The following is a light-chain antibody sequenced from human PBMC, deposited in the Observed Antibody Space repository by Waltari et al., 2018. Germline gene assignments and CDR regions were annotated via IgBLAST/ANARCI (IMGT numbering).Light chain of an antibody. V-gene: IGKV2-28*01. CDR1: QSLLHRYGNHY. J-gene: IGKJ1*01. CDR2: LGS. Sequence: DIVVTQSPLSLPVTHGAPASISCRSSQSLLHRYGNHYLDWYFQKPGQSPQLLIDLGSNRASGGPDSFSGRGSGRDFTLRISGVEAEDVGVYYRMQSLQTLWTFGPGTKVEIK. CDR3: MQSLQTLWT.